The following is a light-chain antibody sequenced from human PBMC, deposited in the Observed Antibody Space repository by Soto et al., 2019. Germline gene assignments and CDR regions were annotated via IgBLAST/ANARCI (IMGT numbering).Light chain of an antibody. J-gene: IGKJ1*01. CDR1: QTISTW. CDR2: DAS. Sequence: DIPVTQPPPTLSASLGDRVNITCRSSQTISTWMAWYQQKPGKAPKLLVYDASTLQSGVASRFSGSGSGTEFTLIISGLQPDDSATYYCQQYTNTNNPWMFGQGTKVDIK. V-gene: IGKV1-5*01. CDR3: QQYTNTNNPWM.